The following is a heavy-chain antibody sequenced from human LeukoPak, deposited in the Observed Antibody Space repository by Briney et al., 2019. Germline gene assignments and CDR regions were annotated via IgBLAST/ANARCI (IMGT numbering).Heavy chain of an antibody. J-gene: IGHJ4*02. V-gene: IGHV3-30-3*01. D-gene: IGHD4-17*01. CDR3: ARDPNDYGDYSGY. CDR1: GFTFSSYA. CDR2: ISYDGSHK. Sequence: GGSLRLSCAASGFTFSSYAMHWVRQAPGKGLEWVAVISYDGSHKYYADSVKGRFTISRDNSKNTLYLQMNSLRAEDTAVYYCARDPNDYGDYSGYWGQGTLVTVSS.